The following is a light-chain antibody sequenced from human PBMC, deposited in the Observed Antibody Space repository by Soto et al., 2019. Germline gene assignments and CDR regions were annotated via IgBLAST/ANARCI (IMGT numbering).Light chain of an antibody. V-gene: IGKV3D-15*01. J-gene: IGKJ1*01. CDR1: QSISRS. Sequence: ERVMPQSPATLSASPGARAPLSGRASQSISRSLAWYQQKPGQAHRLLIYGASSRATGIPDRFSGSGSGTDFTLTISSLQPEEFATYYCQKSYSTLWTVGQGTKVDIK. CDR3: QKSYSTLWT. CDR2: GAS.